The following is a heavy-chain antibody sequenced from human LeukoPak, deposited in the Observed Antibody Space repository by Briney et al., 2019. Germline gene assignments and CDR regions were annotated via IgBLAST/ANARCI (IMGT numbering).Heavy chain of an antibody. CDR1: GFTFSSYW. D-gene: IGHD2-15*01. V-gene: IGHV3-7*01. Sequence: GGSLRLSCAASGFTFSSYWMSWVRQAPGKGLEWVASIKQDGSEKYYVDSVKGRFTISRDNAKNSLYLQMNSLRAEDTAVYYCARDPLVVVVAATENDAFDIWGQGTMVTVSS. J-gene: IGHJ3*02. CDR2: IKQDGSEK. CDR3: ARDPLVVVVAATENDAFDI.